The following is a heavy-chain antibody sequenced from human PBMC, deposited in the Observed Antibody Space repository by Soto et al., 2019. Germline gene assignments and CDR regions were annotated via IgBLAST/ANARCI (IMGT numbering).Heavy chain of an antibody. J-gene: IGHJ3*02. CDR1: GFTFSSYA. CDR2: ISYDGSNK. CDR3: ARGLGLDAFDI. Sequence: GGSPRLSCAASGFTFSSYAMHWVRQAPGKGLEWVAVISYDGSNKYYADSVKGRFTISRDNSKNTLYLQMNSLRAEDTAVYYCARGLGLDAFDIWGQGTMVTVSS. V-gene: IGHV3-30-3*01.